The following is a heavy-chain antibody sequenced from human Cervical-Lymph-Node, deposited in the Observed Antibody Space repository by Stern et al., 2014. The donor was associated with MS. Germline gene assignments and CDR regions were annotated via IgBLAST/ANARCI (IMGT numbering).Heavy chain of an antibody. V-gene: IGHV3-9*01. CDR2: ISWNSGSI. Sequence: EVHLVESGGGLVQPGRSLRLSCAASGFTFDDYAMHWVRQAPGKGLEWVSGISWNSGSIGYADSVKGRFTISRDNAKNSLYLQMNSLRAEDTALYYCAKDPSYYYGSSEGRYFDYWGQGTLVTVSS. CDR3: AKDPSYYYGSSEGRYFDY. CDR1: GFTFDDYA. J-gene: IGHJ4*02. D-gene: IGHD3-22*01.